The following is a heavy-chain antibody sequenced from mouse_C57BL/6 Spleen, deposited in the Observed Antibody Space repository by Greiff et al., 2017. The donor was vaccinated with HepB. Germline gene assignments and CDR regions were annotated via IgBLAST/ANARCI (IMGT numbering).Heavy chain of an antibody. CDR1: GYTFTEYT. CDR2: FYPGSGSI. Sequence: QVHVKQSGAELVKPGASVKLSCKASGYTFTEYTIHWVKQRSGQGLEWIGWFYPGSGSIKYNEKFKDKATLTADKSSSTVYMELSRLTSEDSAVYFCARHEGTAQATLYAMDYWGQGTSVTVSS. V-gene: IGHV1-62-2*01. D-gene: IGHD3-2*02. CDR3: ARHEGTAQATLYAMDY. J-gene: IGHJ4*01.